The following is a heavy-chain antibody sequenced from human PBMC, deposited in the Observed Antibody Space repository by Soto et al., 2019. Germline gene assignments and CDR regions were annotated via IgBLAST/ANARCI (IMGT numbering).Heavy chain of an antibody. D-gene: IGHD3-16*01. CDR3: ARCHPTSHGYWGGYFDY. V-gene: IGHV3-53*01. CDR2: IYSGGST. J-gene: IGHJ4*02. CDR1: GFTVSSNY. Sequence: EVQLVESGGGLIQPGGSLRLSCAASGFTVSSNYMSWVRQAPGKGLEWVSVIYSGGSTYYADAVKGRFTISSDKSKNTLYLQMNNLRAEDAAGYYCARCHPTSHGYWGGYFDYWGQGTLVTVSS.